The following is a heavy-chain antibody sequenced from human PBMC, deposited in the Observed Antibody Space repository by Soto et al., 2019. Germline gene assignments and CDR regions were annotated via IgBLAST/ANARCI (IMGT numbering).Heavy chain of an antibody. D-gene: IGHD1-26*01. CDR3: ARVGNLGWSDP. CDR1: GDSMSSGGSS. Sequence: LQLQESGSGLVKPSQTLSLTRTVSGDSMSSGGSSWTWIRQSPGKGLEWVGYICNSGSAYYNPSLRSRATISIDTSKNRLSLNLTSVTAADTAVYYCARVGNLGWSDPWGQGALVTVSS. V-gene: IGHV4-30-2*06. J-gene: IGHJ5*02. CDR2: ICNSGSA.